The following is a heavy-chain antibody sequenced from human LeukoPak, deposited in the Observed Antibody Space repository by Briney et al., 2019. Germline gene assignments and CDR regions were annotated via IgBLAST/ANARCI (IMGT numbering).Heavy chain of an antibody. Sequence: SQTLFLTCTVSGTSISSGAYSWSWVRQHPGKGLEWIAYIYYSGNTYYNPSLKRRVIISVDTSKNQFSLKLSSVTAADTAVYYCARTITIFGALGYFDYWGQGTLVTVSS. CDR2: IYYSGNT. D-gene: IGHD3-3*01. CDR3: ARTITIFGALGYFDY. V-gene: IGHV4-31*03. CDR1: GTSISSGAYS. J-gene: IGHJ4*02.